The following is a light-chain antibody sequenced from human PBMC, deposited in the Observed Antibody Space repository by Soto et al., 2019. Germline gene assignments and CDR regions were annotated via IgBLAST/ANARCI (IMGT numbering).Light chain of an antibody. CDR1: SSDLGDYDY. CDR2: EVN. V-gene: IGLV2-8*01. CDR3: SSYAGNNNLI. Sequence: QSALTQPPSASGSPGQSVTISCTGTSSDLGDYDYVSWYQQHPGKAPKLMIYEVNKRPSGVPDRFSGSKSGNTAPLTVTGLQAEDEANYYCSSYAGNNNLIFGGGTKLTVL. J-gene: IGLJ2*01.